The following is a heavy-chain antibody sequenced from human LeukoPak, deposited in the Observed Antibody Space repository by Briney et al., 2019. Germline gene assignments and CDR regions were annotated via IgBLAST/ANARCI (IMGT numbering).Heavy chain of an antibody. CDR2: ISAYNGNT. J-gene: IGHJ4*02. V-gene: IGHV1-18*01. Sequence: ASVTVSCKASGYTFTSYGISWVRQAPGQGLEWMGWISAYNGNTNYAQKLQGRVTMTTDTSTTTAYMELRSLRSDDTAVYYCARTYYDILTGEGDYWGQGTLVTVSS. CDR3: ARTYYDILTGEGDY. D-gene: IGHD3-9*01. CDR1: GYTFTSYG.